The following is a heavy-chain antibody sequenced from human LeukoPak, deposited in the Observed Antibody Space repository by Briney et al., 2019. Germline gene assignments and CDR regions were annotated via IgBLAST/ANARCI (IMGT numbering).Heavy chain of an antibody. CDR3: AKEGRFSGYYYFDY. J-gene: IGHJ4*02. D-gene: IGHD5-12*01. CDR2: ISGSGGST. V-gene: IGHV3-23*01. CDR1: GFTFSSYA. Sequence: GGSLRLSCAASGFTFSSYAMSWVRQAPGKGLEWVSTISGSGGSTSYADSVKGRFTISRDNSKNTPYLQMNSLRAEDTAVYYCAKEGRFSGYYYFDYWGQGTLVTVSS.